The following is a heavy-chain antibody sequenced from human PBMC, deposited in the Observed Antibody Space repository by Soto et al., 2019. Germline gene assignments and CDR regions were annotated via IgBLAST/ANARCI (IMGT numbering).Heavy chain of an antibody. Sequence: SGPTLVNPTQTLTLTCTFSGFSLRTSGVGVGWIRQPPGKALEWLALIFWNDDKRYSPSLKSRLTTTKDTSKNQVVLTMTNMDPVDTATYSCAHRALGTVSDAFDIWGQGTMVTVSS. V-gene: IGHV2-5*01. D-gene: IGHD2-21*02. CDR1: GFSLRTSGVG. CDR3: AHRALGTVSDAFDI. CDR2: IFWNDDK. J-gene: IGHJ3*02.